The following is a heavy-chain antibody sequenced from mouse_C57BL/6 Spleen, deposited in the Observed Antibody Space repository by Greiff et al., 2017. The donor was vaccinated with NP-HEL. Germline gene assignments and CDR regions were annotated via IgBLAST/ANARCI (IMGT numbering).Heavy chain of an antibody. D-gene: IGHD2-4*01. CDR3: AFYDYDGSPFAY. CDR2: IDPANGNT. J-gene: IGHJ3*01. V-gene: IGHV14-3*01. Sequence: EVQLQQSVAELVRPGASVKLSCTASGFNIKNTYMHWVKQRPEQGLEWLGMIDPANGNTKYAPKFQGKATITADTSSNTAYLQLSSLTSEDTAIYYCAFYDYDGSPFAYWGQGTLVTVSA. CDR1: GFNIKNTY.